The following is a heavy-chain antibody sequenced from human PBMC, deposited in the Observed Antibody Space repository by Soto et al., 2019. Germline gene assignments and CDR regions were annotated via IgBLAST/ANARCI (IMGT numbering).Heavy chain of an antibody. CDR3: ARDFGSTWYVFDY. V-gene: IGHV3-66*01. CDR2: IYGDGTT. Sequence: EVQLVQSGGDLVQPGGSLRLSCAVSGINVNTNSLSWVRQAPGQGLEWVSVIYGDGTTYYADSVKGRFTISRDLSKNSLHLQMNSLRGEDTAVYYCARDFGSTWYVFDYWGQGTLVTVSS. J-gene: IGHJ4*02. D-gene: IGHD6-13*01. CDR1: GINVNTNS.